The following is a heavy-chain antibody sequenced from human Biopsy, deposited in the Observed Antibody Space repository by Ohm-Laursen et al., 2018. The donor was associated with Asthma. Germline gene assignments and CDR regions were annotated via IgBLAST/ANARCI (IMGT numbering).Heavy chain of an antibody. J-gene: IGHJ3*02. CDR1: GFVFSQCG. CDR2: VSSDGHTK. Sequence: SLRLSCSASGFVFSQCGMQWVRQGPGKGLEWVALVSSDGHTKYYEDSVKGRFTISRDNSRNRLYLQINSLTVEDSAVYFCARQSGQEYGDSIPFDTWGQGTKVAVSS. CDR3: ARQSGQEYGDSIPFDT. V-gene: IGHV3-30*03. D-gene: IGHD3-22*01.